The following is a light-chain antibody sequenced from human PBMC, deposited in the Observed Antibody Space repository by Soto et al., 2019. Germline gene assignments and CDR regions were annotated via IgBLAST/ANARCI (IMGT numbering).Light chain of an antibody. CDR1: TSNIGSNT. CDR3: AAWDDSLSGYV. CDR2: SNN. J-gene: IGLJ1*01. V-gene: IGLV1-44*01. Sequence: QAVLSQPPSSSVTPGQRVTISFSGSTSNIGSNTVNWYQQLPGTAPKLLIYSNNQRPSGVPDRFSGSKSGTSASLAISGLQSEDEADYYCAAWDDSLSGYVFGTGTKVTVL.